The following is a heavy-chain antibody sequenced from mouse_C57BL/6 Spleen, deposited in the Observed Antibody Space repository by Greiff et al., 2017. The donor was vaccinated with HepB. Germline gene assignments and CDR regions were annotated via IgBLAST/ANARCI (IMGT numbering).Heavy chain of an antibody. CDR2: IYPGDGDT. J-gene: IGHJ2*01. D-gene: IGHD2-3*01. Sequence: QVQLKESGPELVKPGASVKISCKASGYAFSSSWMNWVKQRPGKGLEWIGRIYPGDGDTNYNGKFKGKATLTADKSSSTAYMQLSSLTSEDSAVYCCARGGYYDFDYWGQGTTLTVSS. V-gene: IGHV1-82*01. CDR1: GYAFSSSW. CDR3: ARGGYYDFDY.